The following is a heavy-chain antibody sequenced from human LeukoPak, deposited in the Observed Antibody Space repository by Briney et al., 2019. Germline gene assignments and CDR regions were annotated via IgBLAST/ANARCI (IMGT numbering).Heavy chain of an antibody. J-gene: IGHJ4*02. Sequence: SQTLSLTCDISGYSVSSNSAAWNWISQSPSRGLEWLVRTYFSAKKYIENAVGVDTRTTINTHTSKNQFSLQLNSVIPEETAVYYCGRAIAGSGLAYWDQGTQVTVSS. D-gene: IGHD3-3*01. CDR3: GRAIAGSGLAY. V-gene: IGHV6-1*01. CDR1: GYSVSSNSAA. CDR2: TYFSAKKYI.